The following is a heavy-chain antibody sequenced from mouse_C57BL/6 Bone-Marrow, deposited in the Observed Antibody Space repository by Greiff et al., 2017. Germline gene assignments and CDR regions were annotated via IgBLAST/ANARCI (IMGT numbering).Heavy chain of an antibody. Sequence: EVQLQESGAGLAKPSQTLSFTCSATGYSITGDYWNWIRKMPGHKLECMGNIGYSGSTYYNPSLKSRISITRDTSKNQYYLQLNSVTTEDTAAYYCASYSYGASSYWGQGTTLTVSS. J-gene: IGHJ2*01. CDR2: IGYSGST. D-gene: IGHD1-1*01. V-gene: IGHV3-8*01. CDR3: ASYSYGASSY. CDR1: GYSITGDY.